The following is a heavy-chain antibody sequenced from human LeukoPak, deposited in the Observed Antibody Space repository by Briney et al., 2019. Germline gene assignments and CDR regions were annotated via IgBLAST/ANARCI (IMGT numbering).Heavy chain of an antibody. CDR1: GFTFSTYG. V-gene: IGHV3-23*01. CDR3: ANDLRWGSFDI. D-gene: IGHD1-26*01. CDR2: VIPSGGST. J-gene: IGHJ3*02. Sequence: PGGSLRLSCAASGFTFSTYGMNWVRQAPGKGLEWVSGVIPSGGSTYYADSVKGRFTISRDNSKNTLYLQMNSLRAEDTAVYYCANDLRWGSFDIWGQGTLVTVSS.